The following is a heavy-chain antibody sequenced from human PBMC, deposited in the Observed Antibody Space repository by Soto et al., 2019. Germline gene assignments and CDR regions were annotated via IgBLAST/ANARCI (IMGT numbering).Heavy chain of an antibody. CDR2: IKQDGSEK. D-gene: IGHD6-13*01. CDR1: GFTFSSYW. V-gene: IGHV3-7*01. CDR3: ARDRSSSWYYYYYYYMDV. J-gene: IGHJ6*03. Sequence: EVQLVESGGGLVQPGGSLRLSCAASGFTFSSYWMSWVRQAPGKGLEWVANIKQDGSEKYYVDSVKGRFTISRDNAKNSLYLQMNSLGAEDTAVYYCARDRSSSWYYYYYYYMDVWGKGTTVTVSS.